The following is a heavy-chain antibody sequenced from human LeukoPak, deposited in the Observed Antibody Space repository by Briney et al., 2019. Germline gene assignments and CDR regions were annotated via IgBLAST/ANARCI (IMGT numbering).Heavy chain of an antibody. D-gene: IGHD6-19*01. Sequence: PGGSLRLSCAASGFTFSSYGMHWVRQAPGKGLEWVAVISYDGSNKYYADSVKGRFTIYRDNSKNTLYLQMNSLRAEDTAVYYCAKDRAGTWYSSGWGVFDYWGQGTLVTVSS. CDR1: GFTFSSYG. V-gene: IGHV3-30*18. J-gene: IGHJ4*02. CDR3: AKDRAGTWYSSGWGVFDY. CDR2: ISYDGSNK.